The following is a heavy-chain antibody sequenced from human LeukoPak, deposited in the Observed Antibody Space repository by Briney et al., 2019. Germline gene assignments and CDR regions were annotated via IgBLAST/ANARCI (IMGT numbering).Heavy chain of an antibody. D-gene: IGHD1-26*01. J-gene: IGHJ4*02. V-gene: IGHV4-59*01. CDR2: IYYSGST. CDR1: GGSISSYY. CDR3: ASPLYGGSYPYFDY. Sequence: PSETLSLTCTVSGGSISSYYWSWIRQPPGKGLEWIGYIYYSGSTNYNPSLKSRVSISVDTSKNQFSLKLSSVTAADTAVYYCASPLYGGSYPYFDYGGQGPLVTVSS.